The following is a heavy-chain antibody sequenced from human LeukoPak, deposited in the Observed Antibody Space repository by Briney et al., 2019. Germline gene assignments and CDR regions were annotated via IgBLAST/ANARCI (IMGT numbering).Heavy chain of an antibody. D-gene: IGHD2-2*01. CDR3: ARGVRGYCSRISCWGGGYYYYMDV. J-gene: IGHJ6*03. V-gene: IGHV3-7*01. CDR2: IKEDGSEK. Sequence: PGGSLRLSCAASGFIFNTYWMTWVRQAPGKGLEWVANIKEDGSEKYYVDSVKGRFTISRGNAKNSLHLQMNSLRVEDTAVYYCARGVRGYCSRISCWGGGYYYYMDVWGKGTTVTVSS. CDR1: GFIFNTYW.